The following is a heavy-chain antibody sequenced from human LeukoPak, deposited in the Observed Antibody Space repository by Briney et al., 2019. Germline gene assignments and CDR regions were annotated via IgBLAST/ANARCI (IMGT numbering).Heavy chain of an antibody. D-gene: IGHD2-2*01. CDR3: ASLGYCSGTSCLISRASVDV. V-gene: IGHV4-34*01. CDR2: INHSGSS. J-gene: IGHJ6*04. Sequence: PSETLSLTCAVYGGSFSGYYWSWIRQPPGKGLEWIGEINHSGSSNYNPSLNSRVTISVDTSKNQFSLKLSSVTAADTAVYYCASLGYCSGTSCLISRASVDVWGKGTTVTVSS. CDR1: GGSFSGYY.